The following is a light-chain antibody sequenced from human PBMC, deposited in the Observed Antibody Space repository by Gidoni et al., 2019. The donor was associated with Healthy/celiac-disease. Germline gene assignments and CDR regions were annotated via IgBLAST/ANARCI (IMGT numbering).Light chain of an antibody. V-gene: IGLV2-8*01. J-gene: IGLJ2*01. CDR1: SSDVGGYNS. Sequence: QSALTQPPSASGSPGQSVTISCPGTSSDVGGYNSVSWYQQHPGKAPKLMIYEVTKRPSGVPDRFSGSKSGNTASLTVSGLQAEGEADYYCTSYAGSNNVVFGGGTKLTVL. CDR2: EVT. CDR3: TSYAGSNNVV.